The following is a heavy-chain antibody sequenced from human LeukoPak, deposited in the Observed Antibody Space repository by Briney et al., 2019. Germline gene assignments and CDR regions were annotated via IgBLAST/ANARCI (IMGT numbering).Heavy chain of an antibody. CDR1: GGSFSGYY. V-gene: IGHV4-34*01. CDR3: ARGRLRRFGWLQHSPLSYFDY. CDR2: INHSGST. Sequence: SETLSLTCAVYGGSFSGYYWSWIRQPPGKGLEWIGEINHSGSTNYNPSLKSRVTISVDTSKNQFSLKLSSVTAADTAVYYCARGRLRRFGWLQHSPLSYFDYWGQGTLVTVSS. J-gene: IGHJ4*02. D-gene: IGHD5-24*01.